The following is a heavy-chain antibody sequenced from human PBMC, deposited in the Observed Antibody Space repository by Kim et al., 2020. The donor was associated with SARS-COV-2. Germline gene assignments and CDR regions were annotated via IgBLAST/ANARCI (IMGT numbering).Heavy chain of an antibody. V-gene: IGHV3-53*04. Sequence: GGSLRLSCAASGFTVSSNYMSWVRQAPGKGLEWVSVIYSGGSTYYADSVKGRFTVSRHNSKNTLYLQMNSLRAEDTAVYYCARGYCSGGSCYGSGAFDIWGQGTMVTVSS. D-gene: IGHD2-15*01. J-gene: IGHJ3*02. CDR1: GFTVSSNY. CDR2: IYSGGST. CDR3: ARGYCSGGSCYGSGAFDI.